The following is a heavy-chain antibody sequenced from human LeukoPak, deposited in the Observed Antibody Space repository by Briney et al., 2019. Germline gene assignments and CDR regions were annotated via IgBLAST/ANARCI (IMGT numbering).Heavy chain of an antibody. Sequence: GGSLRLSCAASGFTFSSYAMSWVRQAPGKGLEWVSAISGSGGSTYYADSVKGRFTISRDNSKNTLYLQMNSLRAEDTAVYYCARETRIVGATSFEPFFDYWGQGTLVTVSS. CDR1: GFTFSSYA. V-gene: IGHV3-23*01. D-gene: IGHD1-26*01. CDR2: ISGSGGST. J-gene: IGHJ4*02. CDR3: ARETRIVGATSFEPFFDY.